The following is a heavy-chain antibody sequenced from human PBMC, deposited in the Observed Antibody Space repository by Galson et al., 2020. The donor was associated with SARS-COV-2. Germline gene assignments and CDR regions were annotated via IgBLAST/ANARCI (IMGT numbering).Heavy chain of an antibody. Sequence: GGSLRLSCAASGFTFSSYSMNWVRQAPGKGLEWVLSISSSSSYIYYADSVKGRFTISRDNAKNSLYLQMNSLRAEDTAVYYCARDGGATRPSDAFDIWGQGTMVTVSS. CDR3: ARDGGATRPSDAFDI. CDR1: GFTFSSYS. D-gene: IGHD1-26*01. V-gene: IGHV3-21*01. J-gene: IGHJ3*02. CDR2: ISSSSSYI.